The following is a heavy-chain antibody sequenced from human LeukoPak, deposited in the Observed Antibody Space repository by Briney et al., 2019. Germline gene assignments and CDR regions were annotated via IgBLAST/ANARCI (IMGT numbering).Heavy chain of an antibody. J-gene: IGHJ3*02. CDR1: GFTFSSYW. CDR3: ARVHYYDSSGYYHPLDAFDI. D-gene: IGHD3-22*01. V-gene: IGHV3-74*01. CDR2: IHSDGSST. Sequence: GGSLRLSCVGSGFTFSSYWMYWIRQAPGKGLVWVSRIHSDGSSTTYADSVKGRFTISRDNAKNTLYLQMNSLRAEDTAVYYCARVHYYDSSGYYHPLDAFDIWGQGTMVTVSS.